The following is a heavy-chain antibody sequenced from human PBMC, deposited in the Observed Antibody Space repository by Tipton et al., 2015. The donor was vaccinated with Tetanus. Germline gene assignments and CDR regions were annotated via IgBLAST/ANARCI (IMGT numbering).Heavy chain of an antibody. CDR3: VRVLKGAKCSRSSCYGYGMDV. CDR1: GFTFDDYS. D-gene: IGHD2-2*01. V-gene: IGHV3-9*01. CDR2: ISWNGASI. J-gene: IGHJ6*02. Sequence: SLRLSCAASGFTFDDYSMHWVRQVPGQGLEWVSGISWNGASIDYADSVKGRFTISRDNAKSTLYLQMNSLRAEDTAVYYCVRVLKGAKCSRSSCYGYGMDVWGQGTTVTVSS.